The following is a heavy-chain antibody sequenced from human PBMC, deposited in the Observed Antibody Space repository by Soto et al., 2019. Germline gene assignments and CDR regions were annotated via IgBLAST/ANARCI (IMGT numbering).Heavy chain of an antibody. CDR1: GFTFSSFA. J-gene: IGHJ4*02. V-gene: IGHV3-23*01. D-gene: IGHD3-22*01. CDR3: AKDSPDSWHYQDFGY. Sequence: GGSLRLSCAASGFTFSSFAMTWVRQAPGEGLEWVSALTPGGETTHYIDSVKGRFTISRENAKNTLYLQMNSLTAADTAVYYCAKDSPDSWHYQDFGYWGQGTKVTVYS. CDR2: LTPGGETT.